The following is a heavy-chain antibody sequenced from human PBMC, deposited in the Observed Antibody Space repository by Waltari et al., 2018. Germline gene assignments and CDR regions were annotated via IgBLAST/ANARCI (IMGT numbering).Heavy chain of an antibody. D-gene: IGHD3-10*01. CDR3: AKDVFGTYYYGSGSYSSYGMDV. CDR2: ISWDGGST. J-gene: IGHJ6*02. V-gene: IGHV3-43D*04. CDR1: GFTFDDYA. Sequence: EVQLVESGGVVVQPGGSLRLSCAASGFTFDDYAMHWVRQAPGKGREWVSLISWDGGSTYYADSVKGRFTISRDNSKNSLYLQMNSLRAEDTALYYCAKDVFGTYYYGSGSYSSYGMDVWGQGTTVTVSS.